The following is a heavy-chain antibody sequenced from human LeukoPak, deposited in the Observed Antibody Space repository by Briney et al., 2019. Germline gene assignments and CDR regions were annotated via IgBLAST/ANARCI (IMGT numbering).Heavy chain of an antibody. J-gene: IGHJ4*02. D-gene: IGHD2-15*01. CDR2: ISSNGGST. CDR3: VKDFGDCSGGSCYRFFDY. Sequence: GGSLRLSCSASGFTFSSYAMHWVRQAPGKGLEYVSAISSNGGSTYYADSVKGRFTMSRDNSKNTLYLQMSSLRAEDTAVYYCVKDFGDCSGGSCYRFFDYWGQGTLVTVSS. V-gene: IGHV3-64D*09. CDR1: GFTFSSYA.